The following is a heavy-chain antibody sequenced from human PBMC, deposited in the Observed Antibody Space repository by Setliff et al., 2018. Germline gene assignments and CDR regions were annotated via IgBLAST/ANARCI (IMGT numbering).Heavy chain of an antibody. CDR2: INAGNGST. D-gene: IGHD2-2*01. V-gene: IGHV1-3*01. J-gene: IGHJ6*03. Sequence: ASVKVSCKASGYTFTSYAMHWVRQAPGQRLEWMGWINAGNGSTKYSQKFQGRVTITRDTSASTAYMELSSLRSEDTAVYYCARDGFEIVVVPAAIYYYYYMDVWGKGTTVTV. CDR1: GYTFTSYA. CDR3: ARDGFEIVVVPAAIYYYYYMDV.